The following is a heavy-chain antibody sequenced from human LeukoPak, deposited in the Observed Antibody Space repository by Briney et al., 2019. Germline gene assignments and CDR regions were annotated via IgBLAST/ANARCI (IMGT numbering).Heavy chain of an antibody. J-gene: IGHJ4*02. D-gene: IGHD3-22*01. CDR1: GFTFTTYG. CDR3: ATSYYYDSSSPDY. Sequence: PGGSLRLSCSASGFTFTTYGMHWVRQAPGKGLEWVAMISYDGRDEYYADSVKGRFTISRDNSKNTLNLQMNSLTIEDTAVYHCATSYYYDSSSPDYWGQGTQVTVSS. V-gene: IGHV3-30*03. CDR2: ISYDGRDE.